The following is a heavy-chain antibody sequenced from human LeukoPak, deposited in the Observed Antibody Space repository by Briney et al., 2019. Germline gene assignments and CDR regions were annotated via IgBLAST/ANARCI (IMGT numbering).Heavy chain of an antibody. CDR2: FDPEDGET. CDR3: ASYCGDYVNFDY. J-gene: IGHJ4*02. V-gene: IGHV1-24*01. D-gene: IGHD4-17*01. Sequence: GASVKVSCKVSGYTLTELSMHWVRQAPGKGLEWMGGFDPEDGETIYAQKFQGRVTMTEDTSTDTAYMELSSLRSEDTAVYYCASYCGDYVNFDYWGQGTLVTVSS. CDR1: GYTLTELS.